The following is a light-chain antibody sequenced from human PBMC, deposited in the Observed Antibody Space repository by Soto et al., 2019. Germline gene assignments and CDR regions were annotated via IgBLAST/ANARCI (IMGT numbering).Light chain of an antibody. J-gene: IGLJ1*01. CDR1: SSNIGSNT. V-gene: IGLV1-44*01. CDR3: AAWDGSLRSYV. CDR2: SNN. Sequence: QSVLTQPPSTSGTPGQRVTISCSGSSSNIGSNTVNWYQHLPGTAPKLLIYSNNQRPSGVPDRFSGSKSGTSASLAVSGLQSEDEADYYCAAWDGSLRSYVFGPGTQLTVL.